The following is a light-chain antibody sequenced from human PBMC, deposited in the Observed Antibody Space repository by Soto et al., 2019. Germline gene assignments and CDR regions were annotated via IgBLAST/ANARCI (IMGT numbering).Light chain of an antibody. J-gene: IGLJ2*01. CDR2: SNN. V-gene: IGLV1-44*01. Sequence: QAVLTQPPSAAGTPGQRGTISCSGNSSHIGSNTVNWYQQLPGTAPKLLIYSNNQRPSGVPDRFSGSKSGTSASLAISGLQSEDEADYYCAAWDDSLNGVVFGGGTKVTVL. CDR3: AAWDDSLNGVV. CDR1: SSHIGSNT.